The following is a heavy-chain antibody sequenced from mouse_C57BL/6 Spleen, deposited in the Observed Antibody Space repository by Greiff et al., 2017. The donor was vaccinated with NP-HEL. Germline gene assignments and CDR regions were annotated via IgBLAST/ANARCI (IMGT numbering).Heavy chain of an antibody. CDR2: ISSGSSTI. CDR3: ARDSSYSYWYFDV. J-gene: IGHJ1*03. D-gene: IGHD1-1*01. Sequence: EVQLVESGGGLVKPGGSLKLSCAASGFTFSDYGMHWVRQAPEKGLEWVAYISSGSSTIYYADTVKGRFTISRDNAKNTLFLQMTSLRSEDTAMYYCARDSSYSYWYFDVWGTGTTVTVSS. V-gene: IGHV5-17*01. CDR1: GFTFSDYG.